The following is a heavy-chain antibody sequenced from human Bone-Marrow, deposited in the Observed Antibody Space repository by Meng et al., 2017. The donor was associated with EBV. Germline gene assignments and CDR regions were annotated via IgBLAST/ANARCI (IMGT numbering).Heavy chain of an antibody. CDR3: ARDGGGGYNMIDY. CDR2: ISTDGTNE. V-gene: IGHV3-30-3*01. CDR1: GVTFIRVS. D-gene: IGHD5-24*01. Sequence: GGFVKPVVALMLDCLVVGVTFIRVSMHWVRLLPGKGLDSVAVISTDGTNEYYADSVKGRFTISRDNPKSTLYLQMNSLRAEDTALYYCARDGGGGYNMIDYWRQGTLVTVSS. J-gene: IGHJ4*02.